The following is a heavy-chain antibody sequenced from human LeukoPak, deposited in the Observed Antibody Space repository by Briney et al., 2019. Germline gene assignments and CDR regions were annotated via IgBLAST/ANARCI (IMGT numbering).Heavy chain of an antibody. CDR2: IDPNNGDT. CDR1: GYTFTGHF. V-gene: IGHV1-2*02. CDR3: AREYSASEH. D-gene: IGHD4-11*01. Sequence: EASVKVSCRASGYTFTGHFLHWVRQAPGQGLGWMAWIDPNNGDTHYAQNFQGRITVTRDTSISTVYMELSRLTSDDTAVYYCAREYSASEHWGQGTLVTVSS. J-gene: IGHJ4*02.